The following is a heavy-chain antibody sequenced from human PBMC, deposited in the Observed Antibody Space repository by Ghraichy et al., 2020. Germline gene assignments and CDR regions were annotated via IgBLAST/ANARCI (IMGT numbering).Heavy chain of an antibody. CDR2: IIPIFGTA. Sequence: SVKVSCKASGGTFSSYAISWVRQAPGQGLEWMGGIIPIFGTANYAQKFQGRVTITADESTSTAYMELSSLRSEDTAVYYCARGGPNPTGYSSSPANWYFDLWGRGTLVTVSS. CDR3: ARGGPNPTGYSSSPANWYFDL. J-gene: IGHJ2*01. V-gene: IGHV1-69*13. D-gene: IGHD6-13*01. CDR1: GGTFSSYA.